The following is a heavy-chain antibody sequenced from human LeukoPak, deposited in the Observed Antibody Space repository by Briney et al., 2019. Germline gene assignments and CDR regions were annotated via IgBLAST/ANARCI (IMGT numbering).Heavy chain of an antibody. CDR1: GGSFSGYY. J-gene: IGHJ4*02. V-gene: IGHV4-34*01. CDR2: INHSGST. Sequence: PSETLSLTCAVYGGSFSGYYWSWIRRPPGKGLEWIGEINHSGSTNYNPSLKSRVTISVDTSKNQFSLKLSSVTAADTAVYYCARGPTYRPAPLDYWGQGTLVTVSS. CDR3: ARGPTYRPAPLDY. D-gene: IGHD6-6*01.